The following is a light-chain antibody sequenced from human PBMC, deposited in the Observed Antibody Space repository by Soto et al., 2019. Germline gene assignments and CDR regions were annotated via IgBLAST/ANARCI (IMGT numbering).Light chain of an antibody. CDR2: WAS. J-gene: IGKJ1*01. V-gene: IGKV4-1*01. CDR3: QQYYHSPPT. Sequence: DIVMTQSPDSLAVSLGERATVNCKSSQSVLYSSNNNNYLAWYQQKPGQPPELLIYWASTRQSGVPDRFSGSGSGTDFTLTISSLQAEDVAVYYCQQYYHSPPTFGQGTKVEIK. CDR1: QSVLYSSNNNNY.